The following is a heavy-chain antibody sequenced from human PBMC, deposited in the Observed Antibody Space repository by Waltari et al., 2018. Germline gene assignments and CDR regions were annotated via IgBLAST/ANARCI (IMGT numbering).Heavy chain of an antibody. CDR2: ITHSGST. CDR1: GGSFSGYY. V-gene: IGHV4-34*01. Sequence: QVQLQQWGAGLLKPSETLSLTCAVYGGSFSGYYWSWIRQPQGKGLEWIGEITHSGSTNYSPSLESRVTISVDTSKNQFSLKLSSVTAADTAVYYCARARIAARRGWFDPWGQETLVTVSS. CDR3: ARARIAARRGWFDP. J-gene: IGHJ5*02. D-gene: IGHD6-6*01.